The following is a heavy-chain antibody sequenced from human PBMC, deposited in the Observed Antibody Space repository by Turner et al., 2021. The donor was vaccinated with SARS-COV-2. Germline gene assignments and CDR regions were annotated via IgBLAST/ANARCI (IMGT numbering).Heavy chain of an antibody. V-gene: IGHV1-2*02. J-gene: IGHJ4*02. CDR1: GYSFTGYY. CDR2: INPNSGGT. CDR3: ARVPHYYDSSGYYFNFDY. Sequence: QVQLVQSGAEMKKPGASVKVSCKASGYSFTGYYMHWVRQAPGQGLGWMGWINPNSGGTNYAQKFQGRVTMTRDTSISTAYMELSRLRSDDTAVYYCARVPHYYDSSGYYFNFDYWGQGTLVTVSS. D-gene: IGHD3-22*01.